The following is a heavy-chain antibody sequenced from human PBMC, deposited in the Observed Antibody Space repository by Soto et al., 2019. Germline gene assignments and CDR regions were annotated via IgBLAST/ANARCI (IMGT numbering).Heavy chain of an antibody. CDR2: INGDGSTT. J-gene: IGHJ4*02. CDR3: TRGGTSATYWGLFDY. V-gene: IGHV3-74*01. Sequence: GSLRPSCAASGFTFSNYWTHWVRQAPGKGLVWVSRINGDGSTTTYADFVKGRFTISRDNAKNTLYLQMDSLGADDTAVYYCTRGGTSATYWGLFDYWGQGALVTVSS. CDR1: GFTFSNYW. D-gene: IGHD7-27*01.